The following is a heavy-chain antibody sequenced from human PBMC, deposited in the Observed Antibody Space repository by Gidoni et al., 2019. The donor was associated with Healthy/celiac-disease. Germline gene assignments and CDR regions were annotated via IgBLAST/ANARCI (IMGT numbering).Heavy chain of an antibody. CDR1: GFTFSSYG. D-gene: IGHD3-22*01. J-gene: IGHJ4*02. V-gene: IGHV3-33*01. CDR3: ARAYYDSSGYGYYFDY. Sequence: QVQLVESGGGVVQPGRSLRLSCAASGFTFSSYGMHWVRQAPGKGLEWVAVIWYDGSNKYYADSVKGRFTISRDNSKNTLYLQMNSLRAEDTAVYYCARAYYDSSGYGYYFDYWGQGTLVTVSS. CDR2: IWYDGSNK.